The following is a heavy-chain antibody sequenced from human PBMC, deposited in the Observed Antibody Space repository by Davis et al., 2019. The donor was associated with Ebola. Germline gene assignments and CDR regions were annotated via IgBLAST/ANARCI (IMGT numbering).Heavy chain of an antibody. D-gene: IGHD3-16*01. CDR2: IYYSGST. J-gene: IGHJ4*02. CDR1: GGSISSYY. V-gene: IGHV4-59*12. CDR3: ARADYTRYFDH. Sequence: SETLSLTCTVSGGSISSYYWSWIRQPPGKGLEWIGYIYYSGSTNYNPSLKSRVTISVDTSNNQFSLSLNSVTAADTAVYYCARADYTRYFDHWGRGTVVTVSP.